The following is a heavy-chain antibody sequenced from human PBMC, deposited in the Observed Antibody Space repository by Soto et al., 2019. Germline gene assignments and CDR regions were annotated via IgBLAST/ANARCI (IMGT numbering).Heavy chain of an antibody. CDR1: GFTFSSYS. D-gene: IGHD6-19*01. CDR2: ISSSRSSI. J-gene: IGHJ5*02. V-gene: IGHV3-21*01. CDR3: ASLQRIAVAGRGEDWFDP. Sequence: EVQLVESGGGLVKPGGSLRLSCAASGFTFSSYSMNWVRQAPGKGLEWVSSISSSRSSIYYADSVKGRFTISRDNAKNSLCLQMNSLRAKDTAVYYCASLQRIAVAGRGEDWFDPWGQGTLVTVSS.